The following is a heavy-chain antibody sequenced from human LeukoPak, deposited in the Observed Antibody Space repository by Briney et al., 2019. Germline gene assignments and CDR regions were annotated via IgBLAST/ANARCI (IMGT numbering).Heavy chain of an antibody. V-gene: IGHV3-30*02. CDR3: AKDVVIAPPPTRFRGVIISEGYYYHGMDV. CDR2: IRYDGDNK. J-gene: IGHJ6*02. Sequence: PGGSLRLSCAASGFIFSSFGMHWVRQAPGKGLEWVAFIRYDGDNKYHADSVKGRFTISRDNSKNTLYLQMSSLRTEDTAVYYCAKDVVIAPPPTRFRGVIISEGYYYHGMDVWGQGTTVIVSS. CDR1: GFIFSSFG. D-gene: IGHD3-10*01.